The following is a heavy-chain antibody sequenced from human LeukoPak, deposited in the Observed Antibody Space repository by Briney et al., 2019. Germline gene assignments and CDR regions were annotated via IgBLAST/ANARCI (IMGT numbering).Heavy chain of an antibody. CDR1: GFTFSSYS. V-gene: IGHV3-48*01. D-gene: IGHD4-17*01. J-gene: IGHJ4*02. CDR2: INGSGTDI. Sequence: GRSLRLSCAASGFTFSSYSINSVRQDPGKWTEWISWINGSGTDIIYADSVKGRFTISRDNAKNSLYLQMNSLRAEDTAVYYCARDQDYGFTYWGQGTLVTVSS. CDR3: ARDQDYGFTY.